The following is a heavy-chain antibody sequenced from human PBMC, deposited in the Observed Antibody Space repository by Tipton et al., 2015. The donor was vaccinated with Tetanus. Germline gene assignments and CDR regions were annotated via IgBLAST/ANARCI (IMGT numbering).Heavy chain of an antibody. CDR1: GGSISNYY. D-gene: IGHD3-22*01. V-gene: IGHV4-59*01. Sequence: TLSLTCTVSGGSISNYYWNWIRQSPGKRLEWIGNIYYSGDTAYNPSLQSRATIYLDTAKKHFSLRLSSVTAADTAVYFCARQEPPRRFFYDTSGSSNWGQGTLVTVSS. J-gene: IGHJ4*02. CDR3: ARQEPPRRFFYDTSGSSN. CDR2: IYYSGDT.